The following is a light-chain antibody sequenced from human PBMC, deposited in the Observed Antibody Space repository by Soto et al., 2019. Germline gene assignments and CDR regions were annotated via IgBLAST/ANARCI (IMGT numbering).Light chain of an antibody. Sequence: QSALTQPRSVSGSPGRSVTISCTGTKNDIGVYDFVSWYQHHPGKAPRLIIYEVVQRPSGVPDRFSGSKSGNTASLTVSGLQAADEADYFCKSYAGSNTYVFGSGTKV. CDR1: KNDIGVYDF. CDR3: KSYAGSNTYV. J-gene: IGLJ1*01. V-gene: IGLV2-8*01. CDR2: EVV.